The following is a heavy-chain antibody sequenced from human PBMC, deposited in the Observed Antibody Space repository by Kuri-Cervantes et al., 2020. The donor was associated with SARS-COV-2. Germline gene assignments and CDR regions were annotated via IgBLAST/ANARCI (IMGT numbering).Heavy chain of an antibody. V-gene: IGHV3-30-3*01. J-gene: IGHJ4*02. CDR2: ISYDGSNK. Sequence: GGFLRPSCEASGFTFSSYAIHWVRQAPGKGLEWVAVISYDGSNKCYADSVKGRFTISRDNSKYTLYLQMNSLRAEDTAAYYCAKDRNTAMAYFDYWGQGTLVTVSS. CDR1: GFTFSSYA. CDR3: AKDRNTAMAYFDY. D-gene: IGHD5-18*01.